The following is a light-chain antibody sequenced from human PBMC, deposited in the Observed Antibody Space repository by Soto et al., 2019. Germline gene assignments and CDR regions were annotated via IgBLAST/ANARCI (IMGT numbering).Light chain of an antibody. Sequence: QSALTQPRSVSGSPGQSVTISCTGTSSDVGGYNYVSWYQQHPGKAPKLLIFEVSSRPSGVSNRFSGSKSGNTASLTISALQAEDEADYFCNSYTSSTSRPYVFGTGTKLTVL. V-gene: IGLV2-14*01. CDR2: EVS. J-gene: IGLJ1*01. CDR1: SSDVGGYNY. CDR3: NSYTSSTSRPYV.